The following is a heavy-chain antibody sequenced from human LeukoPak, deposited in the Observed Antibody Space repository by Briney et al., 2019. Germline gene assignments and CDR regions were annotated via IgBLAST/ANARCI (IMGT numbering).Heavy chain of an antibody. V-gene: IGHV3-21*01. D-gene: IGHD3-22*01. CDR2: ISSSSSYI. J-gene: IGHJ4*02. CDR1: GFTFSSYA. CDR3: ATYYYDSSGGDY. Sequence: PGGSLRLSCAASGFTFSSYAMSWVRQAPGKGLEWVSSISSSSSYIYYADSVKGRFTISRDNAKNSLYLQMNSLRAEDTAVYYCATYYYDSSGGDYWGQGTLVTVSS.